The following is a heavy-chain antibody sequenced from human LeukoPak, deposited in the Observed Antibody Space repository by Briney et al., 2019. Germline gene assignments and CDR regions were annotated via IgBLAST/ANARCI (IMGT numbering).Heavy chain of an antibody. CDR2: ISYDGSNT. D-gene: IGHD1-1*01. V-gene: IGHV3-30*04. CDR1: GFTFSSYA. Sequence: PGRSLRLSCAASGFTFSSYAMHWVRQAAGRGLEWVALISYDGSNTYYADSVRGRFTISRDNSKNTLYLQMNSLRAEDTAVYYCAREVNWNDHFDYWGQGTLVTVSS. CDR3: AREVNWNDHFDY. J-gene: IGHJ4*02.